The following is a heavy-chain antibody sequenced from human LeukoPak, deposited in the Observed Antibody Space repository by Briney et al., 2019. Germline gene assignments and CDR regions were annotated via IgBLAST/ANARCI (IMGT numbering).Heavy chain of an antibody. CDR1: GFTFSNYA. V-gene: IGHV3-23*01. CDR2: ITGGGSGI. Sequence: PGGSLRLSCAASGFTFSNYAMSWVRQAPGKGLEWVSAITGGGSGIYYADSMKSRFTISRDNSKNTLYLQINSLRAEDTAVYYCAKWGDYDVLTGYYVSVYWGQGTLVTVSS. CDR3: AKWGDYDVLTGYYVSVY. J-gene: IGHJ4*02. D-gene: IGHD3-9*01.